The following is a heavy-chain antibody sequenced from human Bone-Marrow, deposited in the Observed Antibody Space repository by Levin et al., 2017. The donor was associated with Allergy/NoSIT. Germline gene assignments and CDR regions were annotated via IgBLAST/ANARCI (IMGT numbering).Heavy chain of an antibody. CDR3: ARSLWPGNYYESSGYDAFDI. Sequence: SCTTSGFSFSSYDMCWVRQAPGKGLEWVALISYDRSQKYSADSVRGRFTISRENSKNTLFLQMDSLRAEDTAVYYCARSLWPGNYYESSGYDAFDIWGQGTTVTVSS. CDR1: GFSFSSYD. D-gene: IGHD3-22*01. CDR2: ISYDRSQK. J-gene: IGHJ3*02. V-gene: IGHV3-30*03.